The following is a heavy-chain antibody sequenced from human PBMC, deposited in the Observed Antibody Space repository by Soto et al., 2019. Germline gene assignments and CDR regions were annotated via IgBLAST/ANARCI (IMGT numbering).Heavy chain of an antibody. V-gene: IGHV1-69*12. J-gene: IGHJ5*02. CDR1: GGTFSSYA. Sequence: QVQLVQSGAEVKKPGSSVKVSCKASGGTFSSYAISWVRQAPGQGLEWMGGIIPIFGTANYAQKFQGRVTITADESTSTAYMDLSSLRSEDTAVYYCAGSIDYLTASPDFDPWGQGTLVTVSS. D-gene: IGHD3-16*01. CDR2: IIPIFGTA. CDR3: AGSIDYLTASPDFDP.